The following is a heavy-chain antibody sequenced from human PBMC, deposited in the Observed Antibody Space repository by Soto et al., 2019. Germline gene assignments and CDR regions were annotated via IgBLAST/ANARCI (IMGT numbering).Heavy chain of an antibody. CDR1: GFTFSSYS. CDR3: ARDRMYYDFWTSFDY. V-gene: IGHV3-48*02. Sequence: GGSLRLSCAASGFTFSSYSMNWVRQAPGKGLEWVSYISSSGSTIYYADSVKGRFTISRDNAKNSLYLQMNSLRDEDTAVYYCARDRMYYDFWTSFDYWGQGTLVTVSS. CDR2: ISSSGSTI. J-gene: IGHJ4*02. D-gene: IGHD3-3*01.